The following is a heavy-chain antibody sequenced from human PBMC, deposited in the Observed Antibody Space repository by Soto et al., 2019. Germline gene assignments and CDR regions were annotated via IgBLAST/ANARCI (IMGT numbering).Heavy chain of an antibody. D-gene: IGHD3-10*01. CDR2: ISGSGGSK. Sequence: GGSLRLSCAASGFTFSSYAMSWVRQAPGKGLEWVSAISGSGGSKYYADSVKGRFTISRDNSKNTLYLQMNSLRAEDTAVYYCAKDHYGSGSYYFDYWGQGTLVTVSS. CDR3: AKDHYGSGSYYFDY. V-gene: IGHV3-23*01. CDR1: GFTFSSYA. J-gene: IGHJ4*02.